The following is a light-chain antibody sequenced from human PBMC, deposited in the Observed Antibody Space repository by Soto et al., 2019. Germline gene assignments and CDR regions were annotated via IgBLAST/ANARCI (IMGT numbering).Light chain of an antibody. CDR2: EDN. Sequence: NFMLTQPHSVSVSPGKTVIISCTRSSGSIASNYVQWYQQRPGSSPTTVIYEDNQRPSGVPDRFSGSIDSSSNSASLTISGLETEDEAYYFCQSYDATKQVFGGGTKLTVL. CDR1: SGSIASNY. CDR3: QSYDATKQV. J-gene: IGLJ3*02. V-gene: IGLV6-57*01.